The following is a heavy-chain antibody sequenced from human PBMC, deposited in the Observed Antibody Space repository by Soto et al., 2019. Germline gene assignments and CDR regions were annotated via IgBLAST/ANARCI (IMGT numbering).Heavy chain of an antibody. V-gene: IGHV1-3*01. CDR3: ARVGHYYYGMDV. J-gene: IGHJ6*02. Sequence: ASVKVSCKASGYTFTTYVMHWVRQAPGQRLEWMGWINAGNDNTKYSQKFQGRVTITRDTSASTVYMELSSLSSEDTVVYYCARVGHYYYGMDVWGQGTTVTVSS. CDR2: INAGNDNT. D-gene: IGHD3-10*01. CDR1: GYTFTTYV.